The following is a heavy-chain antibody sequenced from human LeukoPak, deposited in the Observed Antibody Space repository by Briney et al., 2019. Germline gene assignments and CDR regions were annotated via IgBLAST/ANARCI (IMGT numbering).Heavy chain of an antibody. CDR2: INHSGST. V-gene: IGHV4-34*01. D-gene: IGHD3-10*01. CDR3: ARGRGQWYYGSGSYYRDPQAPRTKYYFDY. Sequence: PSETLSLTCAVYGGSFSGYYWSWIRQPPGKGLEWIGEINHSGSTNYNPSLKSRVTISVDTSKNQFSLKLSSVTAADTAVYYCARGRGQWYYGSGSYYRDPQAPRTKYYFDYWGQGTLVTVSS. J-gene: IGHJ4*02. CDR1: GGSFSGYY.